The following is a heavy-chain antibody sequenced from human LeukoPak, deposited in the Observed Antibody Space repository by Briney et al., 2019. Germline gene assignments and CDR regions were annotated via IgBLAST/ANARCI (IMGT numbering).Heavy chain of an antibody. CDR1: RFTFSSYW. CDR2: IKQDGSEK. J-gene: IGHJ3*02. D-gene: IGHD3-22*01. Sequence: GGSLRLSCAASRFTFSSYWMTWVRQAPGKGLEWVANIKQDGSEKYYVDSVKGRFTISRDNAKNSLYLQMNSLRAEDTAVYYCARGQAPHYYDSSRDAFDTWGQGTMVTVSS. CDR3: ARGQAPHYYDSSRDAFDT. V-gene: IGHV3-7*01.